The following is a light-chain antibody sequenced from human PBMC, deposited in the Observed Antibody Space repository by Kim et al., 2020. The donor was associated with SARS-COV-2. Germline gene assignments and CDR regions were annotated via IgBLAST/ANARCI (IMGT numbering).Light chain of an antibody. J-gene: IGLJ3*02. CDR1: SGHSSYA. CDR2: LNSDGSH. CDR3: QTWGPNWV. Sequence: QLVLTQSPSASASLGASVKLTCTLSSGHSSYAIAWHQQQPEKGPRYLMKLNSDGSHSKGDGIPDRFSGSSSGAERYLTISSLQSEDEADYYCQTWGPNWVFGGGTKLTFL. V-gene: IGLV4-69*01.